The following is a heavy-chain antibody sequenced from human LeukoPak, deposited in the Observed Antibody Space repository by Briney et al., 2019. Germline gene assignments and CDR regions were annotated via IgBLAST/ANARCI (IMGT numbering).Heavy chain of an antibody. CDR1: GYRFSAYA. J-gene: IGHJ6*02. D-gene: IGHD5-18*01. CDR3: AREEYKYGLGALYV. CDR2: ISIDGNTQ. V-gene: IGHV3-30-3*01. Sequence: AGGSLRLSCTASGYRFSAYAMQCVPEAPGRGGECVADISIDGNTQYYADSVRGGYSISRDNSENTLYLEMSSLRGEDTGIFYCAREEYKYGLGALYVWGQGTTVTAS.